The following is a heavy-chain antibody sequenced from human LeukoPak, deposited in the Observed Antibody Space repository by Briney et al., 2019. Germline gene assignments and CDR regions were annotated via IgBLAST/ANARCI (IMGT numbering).Heavy chain of an antibody. D-gene: IGHD3-10*01. V-gene: IGHV1-24*01. CDR2: FDPESGET. Sequence: ASVKVSCKVSGHSLTELSIHWVRQAPGKGLEWMGGFDPESGETVYAQKFQARFTMTEGAPTDTVYMELSSPTLEDTAVYYCTSLLCYGDLIDHFGMDVWGKGTTVIVSS. J-gene: IGHJ6*04. CDR3: TSLLCYGDLIDHFGMDV. CDR1: GHSLTELS.